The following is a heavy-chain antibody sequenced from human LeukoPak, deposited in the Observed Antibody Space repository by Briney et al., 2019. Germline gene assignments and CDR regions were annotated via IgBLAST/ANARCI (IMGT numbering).Heavy chain of an antibody. Sequence: SETLSLTCTVSGGSISSYYWSWIRQPAGKGLEWIGRIYTSGSTNYNPSLKSRVTMSVDTSKNQFSLKLSSVTAADTAVYYCARQRKGSCSSTSCYTRYYYYMDVWGKETTVTVSS. D-gene: IGHD2-2*02. CDR1: GGSISSYY. V-gene: IGHV4-4*07. J-gene: IGHJ6*03. CDR3: ARQRKGSCSSTSCYTRYYYYMDV. CDR2: IYTSGST.